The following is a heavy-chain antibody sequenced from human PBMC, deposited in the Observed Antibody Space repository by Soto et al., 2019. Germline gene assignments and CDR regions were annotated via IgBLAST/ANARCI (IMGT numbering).Heavy chain of an antibody. V-gene: IGHV4-39*01. CDR3: ARHVRYYFDY. J-gene: IGHJ4*02. Sequence: SVTLSLTCTVSGGSTSSSSYYWGWIRQPPGKGLEWIGSIYYSGSTYYNPSLKSRVTISVDTSKNQFSLKLSSVTAADTAVYYCARHVRYYFDYWGQGTLVTVSS. CDR1: GGSTSSSSYY. CDR2: IYYSGST.